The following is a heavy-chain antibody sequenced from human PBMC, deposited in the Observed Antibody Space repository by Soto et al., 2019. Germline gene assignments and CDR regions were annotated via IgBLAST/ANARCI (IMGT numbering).Heavy chain of an antibody. V-gene: IGHV4-39*01. CDR2: IYYSGST. CDR1: GGSIRSSSYY. D-gene: IGHD2-15*01. J-gene: IGHJ4*02. CDR3: ASLYCSGGSCYYFDY. Sequence: QLQLQESGPGLVKPSETLSLTCTVSGGSIRSSSYYWGWIRQPPGKGLEWIGSIYYSGSTYYNPSLKSRVTISVDTSKHQFSLKLSSVTAADTAVYYCASLYCSGGSCYYFDYWGQGTLVTVSS.